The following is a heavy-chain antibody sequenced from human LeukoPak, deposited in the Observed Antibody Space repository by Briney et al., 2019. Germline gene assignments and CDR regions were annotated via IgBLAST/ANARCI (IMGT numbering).Heavy chain of an antibody. CDR1: GFTFTSSA. CDR2: SGTAGDT. J-gene: IGHJ4*02. CDR3: ANLPVTYYYDSGDY. D-gene: IGHD3-22*01. V-gene: IGHV3-23*01. Sequence: SGGSPRLSCAASGFTFTSSAMNWVRQAPGKGLEWVSASGTAGDTYYADSVKGRFTISRDNSKNTLYLQMNSLRAEDTAVYYCANLPVTYYYDSGDYWGQGTLVTVSS.